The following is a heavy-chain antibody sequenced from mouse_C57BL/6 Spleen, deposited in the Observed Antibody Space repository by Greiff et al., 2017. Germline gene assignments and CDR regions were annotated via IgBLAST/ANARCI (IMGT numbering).Heavy chain of an antibody. V-gene: IGHV1-80*01. Sequence: QVQLQQSGAELVKPGASVKISCKASGYAFSSYWMNWVKQRPGKGLEWIGQIYPGDGDTNNNGKFKGKATLTADKSSSTAYMPLSSLTSEDSAVYFVTRPGDYRLWYFGVWGTVATGTV. CDR2: IYPGDGDT. J-gene: IGHJ1*03. CDR3: TRPGDYRLWYFGV. D-gene: IGHD1-2*01. CDR1: GYAFSSYW.